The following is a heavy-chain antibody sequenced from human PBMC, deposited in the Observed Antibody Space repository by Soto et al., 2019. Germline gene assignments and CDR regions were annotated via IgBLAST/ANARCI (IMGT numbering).Heavy chain of an antibody. J-gene: IGHJ6*02. D-gene: IGHD6-13*01. CDR3: AREAYSSSWLSVVNYYYGMDV. Sequence: PGGSLRLSCAAPGITFSSYWMSWVRRAPGKGLEWVANIKQDGSEKYYVDSVKGRFTISRDNAKNSLYLQMNSLRAEDTAVYYCAREAYSSSWLSVVNYYYGMDVWGQGTTVTVSS. V-gene: IGHV3-7*01. CDR2: IKQDGSEK. CDR1: GITFSSYW.